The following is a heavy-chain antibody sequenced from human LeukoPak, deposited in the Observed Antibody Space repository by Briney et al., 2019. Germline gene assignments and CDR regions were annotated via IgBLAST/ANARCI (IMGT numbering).Heavy chain of an antibody. CDR3: ARDFAYYYYMDV. J-gene: IGHJ6*03. Sequence: SETLSLTCTVSGGSISSYYWSWIRQPPGKGLEWIGYIYHSGSTYYNPSLKSRVTISVDRSKNQFSLKLSSVTAADTAVYYCARDFAYYYYMDVWGKGTTVTVSS. V-gene: IGHV4-59*12. CDR1: GGSISSYY. D-gene: IGHD3-3*01. CDR2: IYHSGST.